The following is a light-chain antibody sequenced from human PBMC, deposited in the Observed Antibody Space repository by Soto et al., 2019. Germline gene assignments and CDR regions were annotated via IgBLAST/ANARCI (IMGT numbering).Light chain of an antibody. J-gene: IGKJ1*01. CDR1: QIISNW. Sequence: DIQMTQSPSSLSASVGDRVTITCRSSQIISNWLSWYQQKPGTATKLMIYHAYTLESGVSSRFRGSGSGTEFTLTISILQPDNFATYYCQQYNSYSPTFGQGTKVDIK. CDR3: QQYNSYSPT. V-gene: IGKV1-5*01. CDR2: HAY.